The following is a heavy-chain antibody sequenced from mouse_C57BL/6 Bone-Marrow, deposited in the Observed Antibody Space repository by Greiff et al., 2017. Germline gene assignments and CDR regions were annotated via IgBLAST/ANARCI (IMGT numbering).Heavy chain of an antibody. D-gene: IGHD3-2*02. J-gene: IGHJ2*01. CDR2: IDPSDSET. V-gene: IGHV1-52*01. CDR3: ARSRGSGYIFDY. CDR1: GYTFTSYW. Sequence: VQLQQPGAELVRPGSSVKLSCKASGYTFTSYWMHWVKQRPIQGLEWIGNIDPSDSETHYNQKFKDKATLTVAKSSSTAYMQLSSLTSEDSAVYYCARSRGSGYIFDYWGQGTTLTVSS.